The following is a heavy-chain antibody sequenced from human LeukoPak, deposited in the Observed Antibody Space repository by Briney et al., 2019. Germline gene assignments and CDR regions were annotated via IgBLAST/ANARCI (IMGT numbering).Heavy chain of an antibody. J-gene: IGHJ4*02. V-gene: IGHV4-59*08. CDR3: ARRRCSGGACYPYFFDY. D-gene: IGHD2-15*01. CDR1: GGSINSYY. CDR2: IFYSGST. Sequence: SETLSLTCTGSGGSINSYYWSWIRQPPGKGLEWIGNIFYSGSTNYNPSLKSRVTISIDTSKNQFSLKLSSVTAADTAVYYCARRRCSGGACYPYFFDYWGQGTLVTVSS.